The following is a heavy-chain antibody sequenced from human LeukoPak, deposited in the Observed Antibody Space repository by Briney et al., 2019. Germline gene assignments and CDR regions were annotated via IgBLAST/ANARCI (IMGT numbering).Heavy chain of an antibody. Sequence: SETLSLTCAVYGGSFSGYYWSWIRQPPGKGLEWIGSIYYSGSTYYNPSLKSRVTISVDTSKNQFSLKLSSVTAADTAVYYCARQSWEFDYWGQGTLVTVSS. J-gene: IGHJ4*02. CDR2: IYYSGST. V-gene: IGHV4-39*01. D-gene: IGHD1-26*01. CDR1: GGSFSGYY. CDR3: ARQSWEFDY.